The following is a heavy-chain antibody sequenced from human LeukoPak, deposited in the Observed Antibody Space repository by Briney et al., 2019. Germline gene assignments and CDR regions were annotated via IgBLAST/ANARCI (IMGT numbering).Heavy chain of an antibody. D-gene: IGHD3-3*01. CDR2: MNPNSGNT. Sequence: ASVKVSCKASGYTFTSYDINWVRQATGQGLEWMGWMNPNSGNTGYAQKFQGRVTMTRNTSISTAYMELSSLRSEDTAVYYCAREVTIFGVVTHHEAVASFDYWGQGTLVAVSS. CDR3: AREVTIFGVVTHHEAVASFDY. J-gene: IGHJ4*02. V-gene: IGHV1-8*01. CDR1: GYTFTSYD.